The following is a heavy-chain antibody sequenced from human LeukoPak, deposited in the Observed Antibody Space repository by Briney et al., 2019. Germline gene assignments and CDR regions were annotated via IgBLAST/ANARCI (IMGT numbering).Heavy chain of an antibody. Sequence: GGSLRLSCAGSGFTVRSNYMSWVRQAPGKGLEWVSVIHSGDTAYYADSVKGIFTISRDNSKNTLYLQMNNLRAEDTAAYYCARVAGDYAEYYFDFWGQGTLVTVSS. CDR3: ARVAGDYAEYYFDF. V-gene: IGHV3-66*01. CDR1: GFTVRSNY. D-gene: IGHD4-17*01. J-gene: IGHJ4*02. CDR2: IHSGDTA.